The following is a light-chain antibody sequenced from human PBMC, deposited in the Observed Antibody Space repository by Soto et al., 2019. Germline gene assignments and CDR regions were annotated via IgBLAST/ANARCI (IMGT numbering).Light chain of an antibody. CDR3: QQYNSYSRT. CDR2: DAS. Sequence: NQCPTTMSASLGTRLTIKCRASQSISGWLAWYQQKPGKAPKLLISDASSLESGVPSRFSGSGSGTEFTLTINSLQPDDFATYFCQQYNSYSRTFGQGTKV. J-gene: IGKJ1*01. CDR1: QSISGW. V-gene: IGKV1-5*01.